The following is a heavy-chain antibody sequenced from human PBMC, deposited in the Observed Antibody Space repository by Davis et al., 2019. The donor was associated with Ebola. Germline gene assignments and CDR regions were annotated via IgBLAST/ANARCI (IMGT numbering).Heavy chain of an antibody. D-gene: IGHD1-26*01. CDR1: GGSISSYY. CDR2: IYYSGST. V-gene: IGHV4-59*01. J-gene: IGHJ4*02. Sequence: PSETLSLTCTVSGGSISSYYWSWIRQPPGKGLEWIGYIYYSGSTYYNPSLKSRVTISVDTSKNQFSLKLNSVTAADTAVYYCARTVYPIVGATVDYWGQGTLVTVSS. CDR3: ARTVYPIVGATVDY.